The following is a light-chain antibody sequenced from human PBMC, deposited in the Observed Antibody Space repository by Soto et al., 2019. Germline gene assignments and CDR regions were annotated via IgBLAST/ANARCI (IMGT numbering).Light chain of an antibody. CDR2: AAS. CDR3: QKYTNVPA. V-gene: IGKV1-27*01. J-gene: IGKJ4*01. Sequence: DIQMTHSQSSLSASVGDRVTITCRASQGISIYLAWYQQIPGKVPKLLISAASTLQSGVPSRFSGSGSGTDFTLTISSLQPEDVATYYCQKYTNVPAFGGGTKVEIK. CDR1: QGISIY.